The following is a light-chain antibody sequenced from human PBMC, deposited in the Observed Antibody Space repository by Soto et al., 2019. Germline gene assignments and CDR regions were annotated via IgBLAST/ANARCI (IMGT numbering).Light chain of an antibody. CDR1: RSNIGSNY. CDR2: RNN. J-gene: IGLJ3*02. V-gene: IGLV1-47*01. CDR3: ATWDDSLSGRWV. Sequence: QSVLTQPPSASGTPGQRVTISCSGSRSNIGSNYVYWYQQLPGTAPKLLIYRNNQRPSGVPDRFSGSKYGTSASLAISGLRSEDEADYYCATWDDSLSGRWVFGGGTQLTVL.